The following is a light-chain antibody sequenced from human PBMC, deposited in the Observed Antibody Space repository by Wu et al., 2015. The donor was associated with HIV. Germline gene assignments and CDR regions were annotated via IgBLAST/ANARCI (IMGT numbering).Light chain of an antibody. CDR3: QQFNSYPLT. CDR1: QGIRSA. Sequence: AIQLTQSPSSLSASVGDRVTITCRASQGIRSALAWYQQKPGKAPKFLIYDASSLEGGVPSRFSGSGSGTDFTLTISSLQPEDFASYFCQQFNSYPLTFGGGPRWRSN. V-gene: IGKV1-13*02. J-gene: IGKJ4*01. CDR2: DAS.